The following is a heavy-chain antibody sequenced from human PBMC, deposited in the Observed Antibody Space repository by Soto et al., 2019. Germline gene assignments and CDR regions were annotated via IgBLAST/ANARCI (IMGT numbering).Heavy chain of an antibody. J-gene: IGHJ4*02. CDR2: IYYSGSS. CDR3: ASAYYYDSSGYYPFDY. V-gene: IGHV4-30-4*01. D-gene: IGHD3-22*01. Sequence: QVQLQESGPGLVKPSQTLSLTCTVSGGSISSGDYYWSWIRQPPGKGLEWIGYIYYSGSSYYNPSLKSRVTISVDTSKNQFSLKLSSVTAADTAVYYCASAYYYDSSGYYPFDYWGQGTLVTVSS. CDR1: GGSISSGDYY.